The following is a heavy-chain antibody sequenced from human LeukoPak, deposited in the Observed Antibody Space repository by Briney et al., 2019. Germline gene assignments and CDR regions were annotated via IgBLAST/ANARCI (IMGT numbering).Heavy chain of an antibody. CDR2: INPNSGGT. Sequence: ASVKVSCKASGYTFTGYYMHWVRQAPGQGLEWMGWINPNSGGTNYAQKFQGRVTMTTDTSTSTAYMELRSLRSDDTAVYYCARVGGGRVDIWGQGTMVTVSS. D-gene: IGHD1-26*01. J-gene: IGHJ3*02. V-gene: IGHV1-2*02. CDR1: GYTFTGYY. CDR3: ARVGGGRVDI.